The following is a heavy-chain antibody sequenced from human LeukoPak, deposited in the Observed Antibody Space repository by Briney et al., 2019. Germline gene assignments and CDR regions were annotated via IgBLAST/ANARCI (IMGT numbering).Heavy chain of an antibody. V-gene: IGHV2-5*02. CDR2: IYWDDDK. J-gene: IGHJ4*02. D-gene: IGHD4-17*01. CDR1: GFSLSTSGVG. Sequence: SGPTLVKPTQTLTLTCTFSGFSLSTSGVGVGWIRQPPGKALEWLALIYWDDDKRYSPSLKSRLTITKDTSKNQVVLTMTNMGPVDTATYYCAHRRDYGDPGDYFDYWGQGTLVTVSS. CDR3: AHRRDYGDPGDYFDY.